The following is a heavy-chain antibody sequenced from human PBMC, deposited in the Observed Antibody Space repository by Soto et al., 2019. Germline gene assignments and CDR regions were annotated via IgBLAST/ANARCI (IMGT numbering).Heavy chain of an antibody. CDR1: GFTFSSYS. CDR2: ISSSSNTI. CDR3: ARDLQASRAGSPFDY. J-gene: IGHJ4*02. D-gene: IGHD2-21*01. V-gene: IGHV3-48*01. Sequence: GGSLRLSCAASGFTFSSYSMNWVRRAPGKGLEWVSYISSSSNTIYYADLVKGRFTISRDNAENSLYLQMNSLGAEDAAVYYCARDLQASRAGSPFDYWGQGTLVTVSS.